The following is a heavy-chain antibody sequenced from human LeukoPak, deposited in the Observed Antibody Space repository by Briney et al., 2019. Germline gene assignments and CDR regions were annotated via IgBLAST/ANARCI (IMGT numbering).Heavy chain of an antibody. CDR1: RGFISSNSYY. D-gene: IGHD4-17*01. CDR3: ARLGSPDYGAAYFDY. Sequence: SETLSLTCTVSRGFISSNSYYWGWIRQPPGKGLEWIGSIYYSGRTYYNPSLKSRVTISVDTSKNQFSLRLSSVTAADTAVYYCARLGSPDYGAAYFDYWGQGTLVRVSS. J-gene: IGHJ4*02. CDR2: IYYSGRT. V-gene: IGHV4-39*01.